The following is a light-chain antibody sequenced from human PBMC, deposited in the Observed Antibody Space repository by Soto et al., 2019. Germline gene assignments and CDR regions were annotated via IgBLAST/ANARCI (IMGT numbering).Light chain of an antibody. Sequence: IQMTQCPSSLSSSVGDRVTIACRASQGINNYLSWYQQKPGKVTKVLIFGASNLQPGVPSRFSGSGSGKDFTLTISSLQPEDVATYYCQRYYSAPLTFGGGTKVDIK. J-gene: IGKJ4*01. V-gene: IGKV1-27*01. CDR3: QRYYSAPLT. CDR1: QGINNY. CDR2: GAS.